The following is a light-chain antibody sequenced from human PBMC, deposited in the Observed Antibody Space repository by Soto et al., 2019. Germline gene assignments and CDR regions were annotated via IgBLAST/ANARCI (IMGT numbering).Light chain of an antibody. V-gene: IGKV3-15*01. CDR2: GAS. CDR1: QSVSSD. J-gene: IGKJ1*01. Sequence: EIVMTQSPVTLSVSPGERATLSCRASQSVSSDLAWYQQKPGQAPRLLIYGASTRATGIPARFSGSGSGTEYSLTISSLQSEDFGVYFCQQYDQWWTFGQGTKVDIK. CDR3: QQYDQWWT.